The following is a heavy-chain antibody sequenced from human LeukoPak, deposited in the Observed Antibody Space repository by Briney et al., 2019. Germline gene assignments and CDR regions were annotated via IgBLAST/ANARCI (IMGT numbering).Heavy chain of an antibody. CDR1: GGSISSSSYY. Sequence: KSSETLSLTCTVSGGSISSSSYYWGWIRQPPGKGLEWIGEINHSGSTNYNPSLKSRVTISVDTSKNQFSLKLSSVTAADTAVYYCARRAVLLSPGLHYWGQGTLVAVSS. V-gene: IGHV4-39*07. D-gene: IGHD3-10*01. CDR3: ARRAVLLSPGLHY. CDR2: INHSGST. J-gene: IGHJ4*02.